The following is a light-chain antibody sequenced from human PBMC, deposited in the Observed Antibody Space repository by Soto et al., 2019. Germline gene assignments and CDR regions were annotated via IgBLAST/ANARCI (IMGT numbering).Light chain of an antibody. V-gene: IGKV1-5*03. CDR3: QQYTNYPYT. CDR1: QTVNDW. J-gene: IGKJ2*01. Sequence: DIQMTQSPSTLSASVGDRVTFTCRASQTVNDWLAWYQQKPGEAPKLLISRTSSLESGVPSRFSGSGSGTEFTLTISSLQPDDSATYYCQQYTNYPYTFGQGTKLEIK. CDR2: RTS.